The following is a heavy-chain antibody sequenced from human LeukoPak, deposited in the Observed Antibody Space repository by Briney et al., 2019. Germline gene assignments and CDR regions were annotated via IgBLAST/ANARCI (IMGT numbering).Heavy chain of an antibody. Sequence: GASVKVSCKASEYTFTSYAIHWVRQAPGQRREWMGWINAGNGDTKYSQEFQGRLTITRDTSATTAYMELSSLTSEDMAVYYCARSRYSSGWYLNNWGQGTLVTVSS. D-gene: IGHD6-19*01. CDR2: INAGNGDT. V-gene: IGHV1-3*03. CDR1: EYTFTSYA. J-gene: IGHJ4*02. CDR3: ARSRYSSGWYLNN.